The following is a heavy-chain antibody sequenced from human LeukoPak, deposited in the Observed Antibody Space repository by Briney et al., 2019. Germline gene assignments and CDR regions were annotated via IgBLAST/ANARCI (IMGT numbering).Heavy chain of an antibody. J-gene: IGHJ4*02. CDR2: ISDSGGST. Sequence: GGSLRLSCAASGFTFSSYAMSSVRQAPGKGLEWVSAISDSGGSTYYAASVKGRFTISRDNSKNTLYLQMHSLRAEDTAVYYCAKRTTATTSPLGYCGQGTLVIVSS. D-gene: IGHD4-17*01. CDR1: GFTFSSYA. CDR3: AKRTTATTSPLGY. V-gene: IGHV3-23*01.